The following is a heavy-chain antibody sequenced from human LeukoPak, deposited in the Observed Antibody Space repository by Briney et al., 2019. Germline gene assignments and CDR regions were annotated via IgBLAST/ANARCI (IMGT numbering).Heavy chain of an antibody. Sequence: GGSLRLSCAASGFTFSSYSMNWVRQAPGKGLEWVSYISSSSSTIYYADSVKGRFTISRDNAKNSLYLQMNSLRAEDTAVYYCARDEGRGYSYGYLGYWGQGTLVTVSS. V-gene: IGHV3-48*04. CDR3: ARDEGRGYSYGYLGY. J-gene: IGHJ4*02. D-gene: IGHD5-18*01. CDR1: GFTFSSYS. CDR2: ISSSSSTI.